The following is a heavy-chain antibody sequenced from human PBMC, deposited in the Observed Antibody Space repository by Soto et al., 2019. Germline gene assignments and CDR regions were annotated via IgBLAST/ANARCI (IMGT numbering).Heavy chain of an antibody. D-gene: IGHD3-3*01. CDR1: GFTFSTYA. CDR2: ISGSGSST. CDR3: AKELNEYYDFWSGYSPDY. J-gene: IGHJ4*02. V-gene: IGHV3-23*01. Sequence: EVQLLESGGGLVQPGGSLRLSCAASGFTFSTYAMSWVRQAPWKGLEWVSAISGSGSSTYYADSLKGRFTISRDNSKHTLHLQMNSLRAQDTAVYYCAKELNEYYDFWSGYSPDYWGQGTLVTISS.